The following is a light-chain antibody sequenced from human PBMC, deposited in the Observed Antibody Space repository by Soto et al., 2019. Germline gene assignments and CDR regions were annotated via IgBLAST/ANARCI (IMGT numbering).Light chain of an antibody. CDR2: GAS. J-gene: IGKJ2*02. CDR1: QSVDTN. V-gene: IGKV3-15*01. Sequence: EVVMTQSPATLSVSPGERATLSCRASQSVDTNLAWYQQKPGQAPRLLLYGASTRATGIPARFSGSGSGTEFTLTISSLQSEDFAVYYCQQYNNWPPCTFGQGTKVEIK. CDR3: QQYNNWPPCT.